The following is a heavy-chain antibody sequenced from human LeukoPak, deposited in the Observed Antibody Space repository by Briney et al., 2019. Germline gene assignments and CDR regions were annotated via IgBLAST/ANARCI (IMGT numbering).Heavy chain of an antibody. CDR3: ARGYYYDSSGFDY. Sequence: SETLSLTCTVSGGSISSYYWSWIRQPPGKGLEWIGYIYYSGSTNYNPSLKSRVTISVDTSKNQFSLKLRFVTAADTAVYYCARGYYYDSSGFDYWGQGTLVTVSS. V-gene: IGHV4-59*01. D-gene: IGHD3-22*01. J-gene: IGHJ4*02. CDR1: GGSISSYY. CDR2: IYYSGST.